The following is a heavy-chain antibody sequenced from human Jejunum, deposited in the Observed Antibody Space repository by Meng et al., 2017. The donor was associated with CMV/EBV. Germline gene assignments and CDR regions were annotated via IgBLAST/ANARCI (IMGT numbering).Heavy chain of an antibody. D-gene: IGHD3/OR15-3a*01. V-gene: IGHV3-21*06. CDR2: ISSGSSFK. Sequence: ASGYNVRSYTMNSVRQAPGKGLECVSSISSGSSFKFDTNSVKGRFTVSRDNAQNYLYLQMDSLRAEDKAVYYGARDRGWTADVDYWGQGTMVTVSS. J-gene: IGHJ4*02. CDR3: ARDRGWTADVDY. CDR1: GYNVRSYT.